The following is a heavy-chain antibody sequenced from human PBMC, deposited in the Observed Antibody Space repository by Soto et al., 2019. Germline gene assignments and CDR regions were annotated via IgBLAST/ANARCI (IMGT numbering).Heavy chain of an antibody. D-gene: IGHD2-15*01. CDR2: IYNGGRT. CDR1: GDSISSDGYH. V-gene: IGHV4-30-4*01. CDR3: AREFCSGGNCYTYYFDP. Sequence: SETLSLTCTVSGDSISSDGYHWSWIRQSPGKGLEWIGYIYNGGRTFYRPSLESRINMSLDATKNSYSLRLTSVTAADTAVYYCAREFCSGGNCYTYYFDPWGQGIPVTVSS. J-gene: IGHJ5*02.